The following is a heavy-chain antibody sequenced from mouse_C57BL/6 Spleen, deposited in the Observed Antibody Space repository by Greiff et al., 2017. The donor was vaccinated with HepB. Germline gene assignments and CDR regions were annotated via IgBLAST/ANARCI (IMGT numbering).Heavy chain of an antibody. D-gene: IGHD1-1*01. V-gene: IGHV14-3*01. Sequence: EVQLQQSVAELVRPGASVKLSCTASGFNIKNTYMHWVKQRPEQGLEWIGRIDPANGNTKYAPKFQGKATITADTSSNTAYLQLSSLTSEDTAIYYCATPDYYGSSYWYFDVWGTGTTVTVSS. CDR3: ATPDYYGSSYWYFDV. J-gene: IGHJ1*03. CDR2: IDPANGNT. CDR1: GFNIKNTY.